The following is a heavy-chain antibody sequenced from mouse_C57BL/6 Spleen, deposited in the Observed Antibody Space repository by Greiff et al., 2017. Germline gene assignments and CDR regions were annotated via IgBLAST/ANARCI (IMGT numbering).Heavy chain of an antibody. CDR2: IDPENGDT. V-gene: IGHV14-4*01. D-gene: IGHD4-1*01. Sequence: VKLQQSGAELVRPGASVKLSCTASGFNIKDDYMNWVKQRPEQGLEWIGWIDPENGDTEYASKFQGKATITADTASNTAYLQLSSLTAEDTAVYYCTTSGAYWGQGTLVTVSA. CDR3: TTSGAY. J-gene: IGHJ3*01. CDR1: GFNIKDDY.